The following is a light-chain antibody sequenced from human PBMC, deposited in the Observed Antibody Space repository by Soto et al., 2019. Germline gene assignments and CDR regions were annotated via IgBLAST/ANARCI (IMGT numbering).Light chain of an antibody. CDR2: GAS. J-gene: IGKJ1*01. CDR1: QSVSSY. V-gene: IGKV3-20*01. CDR3: QQYGSSPRT. Sequence: EIVLTQSPATLSVSPVERATLSCLASQSVSSYLAWYQRKPGQAPRLLIYGASNRATGIPDRFSGSGSGTDFTLIISRLEPEDFAVYYCQQYGSSPRTFGQGTKVDIK.